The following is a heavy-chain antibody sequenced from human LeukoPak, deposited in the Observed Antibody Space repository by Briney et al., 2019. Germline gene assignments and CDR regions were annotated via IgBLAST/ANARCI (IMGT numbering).Heavy chain of an antibody. V-gene: IGHV2-5*01. CDR2: IYWNDDK. CDR1: GFSLSTSGVG. J-gene: IGHJ5*02. CDR3: AHSASGGGVVPAASHWFDP. Sequence: SGPTLVNPTQTLTLTCTFSGFSLSTSGVGVGWIRQPPGKALEWLALIYWNDDKRYGPSLKSRLTITKDTSKNQVVLTMTNMDPVDTATCYCAHSASGGGVVPAASHWFDPWGQGTLVTVSS. D-gene: IGHD2-2*01.